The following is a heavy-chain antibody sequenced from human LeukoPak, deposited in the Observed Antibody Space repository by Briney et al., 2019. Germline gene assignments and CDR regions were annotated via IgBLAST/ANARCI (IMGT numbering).Heavy chain of an antibody. D-gene: IGHD3-22*01. J-gene: IGHJ4*02. Sequence: GGSLRLSCAASGFTFSSYAMHWVRQAPGKGLEWVAVISYDGSNKYYADSVKGRFTISRDNSKNTLYLQMNSLRAEDTAVYYCARPAYYYDSSGYYYYAYWGQGTLVTVSS. V-gene: IGHV3-30-3*01. CDR3: ARPAYYYDSSGYYYYAY. CDR1: GFTFSSYA. CDR2: ISYDGSNK.